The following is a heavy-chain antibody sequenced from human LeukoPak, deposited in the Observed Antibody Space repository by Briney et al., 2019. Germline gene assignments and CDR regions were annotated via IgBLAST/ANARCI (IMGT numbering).Heavy chain of an antibody. CDR1: GYTFPSYD. D-gene: IGHD3-22*01. CDR3: ARVRGYDSSGYYLFGY. V-gene: IGHV1-8*01. Sequence: ASVKVSCKASGYTFPSYDINCVRQATGQGLEWMGWMNPNSGNTGYAQKFQGRVTMTRNTSISTAYMELSSLRSEDTAVYYCARVRGYDSSGYYLFGYWGQGTLVTVSS. CDR2: MNPNSGNT. J-gene: IGHJ4*02.